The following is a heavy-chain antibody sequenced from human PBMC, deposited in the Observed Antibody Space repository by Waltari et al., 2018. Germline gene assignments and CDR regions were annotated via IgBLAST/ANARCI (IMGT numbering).Heavy chain of an antibody. V-gene: IGHV4-38-2*01. D-gene: IGHD6-13*01. J-gene: IGHJ4*02. CDR1: GYSISSGYY. CDR2: IDHSGIT. CDR3: ARQGAVGYSSS. Sequence: QVQLQESGPGLVKPSETLSLTCAVSGYSISSGYYWGWIRPPPGKGMEWIGSIDHSGITYFNPPLSSRFTISLDTSKNQVSRKLSSVTAADTAVYYWARQGAVGYSSSWGQGTLVTVSS.